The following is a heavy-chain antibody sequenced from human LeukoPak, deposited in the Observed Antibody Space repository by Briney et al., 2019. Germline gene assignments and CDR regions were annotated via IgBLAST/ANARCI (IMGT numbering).Heavy chain of an antibody. D-gene: IGHD2/OR15-2a*01. CDR1: GFTFSTYS. V-gene: IGHV3-48*01. CDR2: ISRSSGTM. CDR3: ARDDFESFDY. Sequence: PGGSLRLSCSASGFTFSTYSMNWARQAPGKGLEWVSYISRSSGTMYYADSVKGRFTISRDNAKKSLFLQMNSLRAEDTAVYYCARDDFESFDYWGQGTLVTVSS. J-gene: IGHJ4*02.